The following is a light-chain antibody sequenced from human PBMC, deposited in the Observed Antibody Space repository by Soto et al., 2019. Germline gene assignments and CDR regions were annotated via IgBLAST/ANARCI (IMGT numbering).Light chain of an antibody. CDR2: DAS. CDR1: QTTNTW. V-gene: IGKV1-5*01. J-gene: IGKJ2*01. CDR3: QQYISSPYT. Sequence: DIQMTQFPSTLSASVGDRVTITCRASQTTNTWLAWYQQKPGTAPKLLIYDASSLAGGGPSRFSASGSGTEFTLTISSLPPDDLATYYCQQYISSPYTFGQGTKVEIK.